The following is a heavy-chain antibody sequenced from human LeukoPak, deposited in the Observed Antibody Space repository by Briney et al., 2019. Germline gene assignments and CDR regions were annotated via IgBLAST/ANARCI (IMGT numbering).Heavy chain of an antibody. V-gene: IGHV3-21*01. D-gene: IGHD6-19*01. CDR2: ISSSSSYI. CDR3: ARDPDRAVPGDYYYGMDV. J-gene: IGHJ6*02. CDR1: GFTFSSYS. Sequence: GGSLRLSCAASGFTFSSYSMNWVRQAPGKGLGWVSSISSSSSYIYYADSVKGRFTISRDNAKNSLYLQMNSLRAEDTAVYYCARDPDRAVPGDYYYGMDVWGQGTTVTVSS.